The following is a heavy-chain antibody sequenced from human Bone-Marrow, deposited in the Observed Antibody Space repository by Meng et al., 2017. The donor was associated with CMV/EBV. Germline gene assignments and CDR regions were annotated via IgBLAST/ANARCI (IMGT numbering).Heavy chain of an antibody. J-gene: IGHJ4*02. Sequence: GESLKISCAACGFTFSSYDMHWVRQATGKGLEWVSAIGTAGDTYYADSVKGRFAISRDNSKNTLYLQMNSLRAEDTAIYYCASAEVSPNPFKPLTPYAPFDSWGQGTLVTVSS. CDR3: ASAEVSPNPFKPLTPYAPFDS. CDR1: GFTFSSYD. CDR2: IGTAGDT. V-gene: IGHV3-13*01. D-gene: IGHD3-9*01.